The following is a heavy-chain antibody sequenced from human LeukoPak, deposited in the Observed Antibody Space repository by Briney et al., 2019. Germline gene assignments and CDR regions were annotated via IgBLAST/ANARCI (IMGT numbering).Heavy chain of an antibody. CDR1: GFTFSSYW. J-gene: IGHJ4*02. Sequence: PGGSLRLSCAASGFTFSSYWMSWVRQAPGKGLMWVSQINSDGSATSCADPVKGRFTISRDNSKNTLYLQMNSLRAEDTAVYYCAKDYSGSSDYWGQGTLVTVSS. CDR2: INSDGSAT. V-gene: IGHV3-74*01. D-gene: IGHD1-26*01. CDR3: AKDYSGSSDY.